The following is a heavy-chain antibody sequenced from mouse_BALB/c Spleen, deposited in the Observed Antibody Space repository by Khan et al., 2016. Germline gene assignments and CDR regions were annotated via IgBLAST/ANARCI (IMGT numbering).Heavy chain of an antibody. Sequence: QVQLKQSGAELVRPGSSVKISCKASGYAFSSYWMNWVKQRPGQGLEWIGQIYPGDGDTHYSGKFKGKVILTADTSSSTAYMQLSSLTSEDSAVHFGARGTPLANWGQGTLVTVSA. J-gene: IGHJ3*01. CDR1: GYAFSSYW. CDR3: ARGTPLAN. V-gene: IGHV1-80*01. CDR2: IYPGDGDT.